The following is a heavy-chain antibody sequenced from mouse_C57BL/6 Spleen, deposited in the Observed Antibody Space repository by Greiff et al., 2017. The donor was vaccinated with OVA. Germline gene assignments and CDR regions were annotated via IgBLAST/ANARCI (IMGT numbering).Heavy chain of an antibody. J-gene: IGHJ3*01. CDR3: SWGYDEFAY. D-gene: IGHD2-2*01. Sequence: VQLQQPGAELVMPGASVKLSCKASGYTFTSYWMHWVKQRPGQGLEWIGEIDPSDSYTNYNQKFKGKSTLTVDKSSSTAYMQLSSLTSEDSAVYYCSWGYDEFAYWGQGTLVTVSA. CDR2: IDPSDSYT. V-gene: IGHV1-69*01. CDR1: GYTFTSYW.